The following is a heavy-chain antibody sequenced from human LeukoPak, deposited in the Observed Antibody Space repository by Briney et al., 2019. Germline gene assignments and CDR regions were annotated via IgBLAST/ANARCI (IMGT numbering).Heavy chain of an antibody. CDR3: ARDPVTVTTADAFDI. D-gene: IGHD4-17*01. CDR2: ISWNSGSI. J-gene: IGHJ3*02. Sequence: GGSLRLSCAASGFTFDDYAMHWVRQAPGKGLEWVSGISWNSGSIGYADSVKGRFTISRDNSKNTLYLQMNSLRAEDTAVYYCARDPVTVTTADAFDIWGQGTMVTVSS. CDR1: GFTFDDYA. V-gene: IGHV3-9*01.